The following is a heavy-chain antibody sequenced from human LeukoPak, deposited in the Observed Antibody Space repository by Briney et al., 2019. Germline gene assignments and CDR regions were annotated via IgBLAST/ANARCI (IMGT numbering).Heavy chain of an antibody. CDR1: GGSFGSYY. D-gene: IGHD3-10*01. CDR2: INHSGST. Sequence: SETLSLSCAVYGGSFGSYYWSWIRHPPGKGLEWIGEINHSGSTNYNPSLKSRVTISVDTSKNQFSLKLSSVTAADTAVYYCARGPPKYYYYGSGNYYNDYYFDYWGQGTLVTVSS. V-gene: IGHV4-34*01. CDR3: ARGPPKYYYYGSGNYYNDYYFDY. J-gene: IGHJ4*02.